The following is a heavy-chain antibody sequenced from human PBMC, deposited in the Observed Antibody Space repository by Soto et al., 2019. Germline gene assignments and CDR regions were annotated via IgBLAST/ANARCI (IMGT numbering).Heavy chain of an antibody. J-gene: IGHJ2*01. D-gene: IGHD3-10*01. CDR3: ANEGEVHWYFDL. Sequence: EVQLVESGGGLVQPGRSLRLSCAASGFTFDDYAMHWVRQAPGKGLEWVSGISWNSGSIGYADSVKGRFTISRENAKNSLYLQMNSLRAEDTALYYCANEGEVHWYFDLWGRGTLVTVSS. V-gene: IGHV3-9*01. CDR1: GFTFDDYA. CDR2: ISWNSGSI.